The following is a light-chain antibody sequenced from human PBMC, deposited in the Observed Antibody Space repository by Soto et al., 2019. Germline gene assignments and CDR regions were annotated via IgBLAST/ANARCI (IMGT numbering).Light chain of an antibody. CDR1: QSISSW. CDR2: KAS. V-gene: IGKV1-5*03. Sequence: DIQMTQSPSTLSASVGDRVTITCRASQSISSWLAWYQQKPGKAPKVLIYKASSLESGVPSRFSGSGSGTEFTLTISSLQPDDFATYYCQQYYSYPVTCGQGTKLEIK. CDR3: QQYYSYPVT. J-gene: IGKJ2*01.